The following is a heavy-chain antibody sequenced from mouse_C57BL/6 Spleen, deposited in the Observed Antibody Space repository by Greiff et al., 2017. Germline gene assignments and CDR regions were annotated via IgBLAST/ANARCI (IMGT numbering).Heavy chain of an antibody. CDR1: GYTFTDYN. Sequence: EVKLVESGPELVKPGASVKIPCKASGYTFTDYNMDWVKQSHGKSLEWIGDINPNNGGTIYNQKFKGKATLTVDKSSSTAYMELRSLTSEDTAVYDCARYYNWSLDVGGKGTPVTVSS. V-gene: IGHV1-18*01. D-gene: IGHD2-12*01. CDR2: INPNNGGT. J-gene: IGHJ1*03. CDR3: ARYYNWSLDV.